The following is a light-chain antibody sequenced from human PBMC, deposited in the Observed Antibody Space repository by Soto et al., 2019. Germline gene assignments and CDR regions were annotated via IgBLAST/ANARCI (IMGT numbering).Light chain of an antibody. CDR2: EGS. CDR3: CSYAGSSTLV. Sequence: QSALTQPASVSGSPGQSITISCTGTSSDVGSYNLVSWYQQHPGKAPKLMIYEGSKRPSGVSNRFSGSKSGNTASLTISGLQAEDEADYYCCSYAGSSTLVVGGGTKLTV. V-gene: IGLV2-23*01. CDR1: SSDVGSYNL. J-gene: IGLJ2*01.